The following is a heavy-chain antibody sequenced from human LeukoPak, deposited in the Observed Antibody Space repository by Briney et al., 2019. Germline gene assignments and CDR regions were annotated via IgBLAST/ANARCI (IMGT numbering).Heavy chain of an antibody. CDR2: ISAYNGYT. D-gene: IGHD4-11*01. CDR3: ARDKAVTTELTQYFQH. Sequence: ASVKVSCKASGYTFTSYGINWVRQAPGQGLEWMGWISAYNGYTNYAQKFQFRVTMTTDTSTSTAYMELRSLTSDDTAVYYCARDKAVTTELTQYFQHWGQGTLVTVSS. V-gene: IGHV1-18*01. CDR1: GYTFTSYG. J-gene: IGHJ1*01.